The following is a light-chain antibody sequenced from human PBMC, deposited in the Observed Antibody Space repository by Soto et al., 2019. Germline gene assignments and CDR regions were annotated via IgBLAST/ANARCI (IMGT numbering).Light chain of an antibody. J-gene: IGLJ3*02. Sequence: QSVLTQPPSASGTPGQRVTISCSGSSSNIGRSPVNWYQQFPGTAPKLLIYSDNQRPSGVPDRFSGSKSGTSASLAISGLQSEDEDDYYCAAWDGSWVFGGGTKVTVL. CDR2: SDN. CDR3: AAWDGSWV. CDR1: SSNIGRSP. V-gene: IGLV1-44*01.